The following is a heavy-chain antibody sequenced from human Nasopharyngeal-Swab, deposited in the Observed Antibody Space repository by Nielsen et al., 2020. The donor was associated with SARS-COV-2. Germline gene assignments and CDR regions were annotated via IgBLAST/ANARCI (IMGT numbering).Heavy chain of an antibody. V-gene: IGHV4-39*07. D-gene: IGHD3-22*01. Sequence: WIRPRPWKGLEWIGSIYYSGSTYYNPSLKSRVTISVDTSKNQFSLKLSSVTAADTAVYYCARAYDSSHNWFDPWGQGTLVTVSS. CDR3: ARAYDSSHNWFDP. CDR2: IYYSGST. J-gene: IGHJ5*02.